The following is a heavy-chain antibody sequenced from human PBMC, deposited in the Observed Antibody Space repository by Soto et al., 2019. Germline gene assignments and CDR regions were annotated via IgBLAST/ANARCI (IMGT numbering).Heavy chain of an antibody. D-gene: IGHD6-13*01. CDR2: ISGYNGNT. V-gene: IGHV1-18*01. J-gene: IGHJ5*02. CDR3: ARDSLPGLAAGDPTWFDP. Sequence: QVQLVQSGAEVKKPGASVTVSCKASGYSFTSYGISWVRQAPGQGLEWMGWISGYNGNTNYAQKLQGRVTMTTDTSTSTAYMELRSLRSDDTAVYYCARDSLPGLAAGDPTWFDPWGQGTLVTVSS. CDR1: GYSFTSYG.